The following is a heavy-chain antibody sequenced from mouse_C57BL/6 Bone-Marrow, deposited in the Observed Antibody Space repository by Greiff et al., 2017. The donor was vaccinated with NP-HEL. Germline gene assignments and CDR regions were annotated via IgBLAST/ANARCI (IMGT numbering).Heavy chain of an antibody. CDR2: ISYDGSN. V-gene: IGHV3-6*01. Sequence: EVQLVESGPGLVKPSQSLSLTCSVTGYSITSGYYWNWIRQFPGNKLEWMGYISYDGSNNYNPSLKNRISITRDTSKNQFFLKLNSVTTEDTATYYCAREGHWGQGTTLTVSS. CDR3: AREGH. CDR1: GYSITSGYY. J-gene: IGHJ2*01.